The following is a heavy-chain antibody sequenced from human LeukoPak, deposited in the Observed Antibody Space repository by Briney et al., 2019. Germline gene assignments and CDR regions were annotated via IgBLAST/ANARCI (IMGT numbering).Heavy chain of an antibody. J-gene: IGHJ4*02. Sequence: SVKVSCKASGGTFSSYAISWVRQAPGQGLKWMGGIIPIFGTANYAQKFQGRVTITADESTSTAYMELSSLRSEDTAVYYCALKTGITMIVEGPFDYWGQGTLVTVSS. V-gene: IGHV1-69*13. CDR2: IIPIFGTA. CDR1: GGTFSSYA. CDR3: ALKTGITMIVEGPFDY. D-gene: IGHD3-22*01.